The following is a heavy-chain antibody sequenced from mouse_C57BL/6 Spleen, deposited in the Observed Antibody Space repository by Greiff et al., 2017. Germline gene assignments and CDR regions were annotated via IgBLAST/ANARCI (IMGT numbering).Heavy chain of an antibody. J-gene: IGHJ2*01. Sequence: EVQLQQSGPELVKPGASVKISCKASGYTFTDYYMNWVKQSHGKSLEWIGDINPNNGGTSYNQKFKGKATLTVDKSSSTAYMELRSLTSEDSAVYYCASSYGYDEGYFDYWGQGTTLTVSS. CDR3: ASSYGYDEGYFDY. CDR1: GYTFTDYY. V-gene: IGHV1-26*01. CDR2: INPNNGGT. D-gene: IGHD2-2*01.